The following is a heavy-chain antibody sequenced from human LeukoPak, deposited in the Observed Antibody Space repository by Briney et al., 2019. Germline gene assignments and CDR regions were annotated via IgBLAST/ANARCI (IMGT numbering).Heavy chain of an antibody. D-gene: IGHD5-24*01. CDR3: ARRGGRDGYNEGFDY. CDR1: GYSFTNYW. V-gene: IGHV5-51*01. J-gene: IGHJ4*02. Sequence: GESLKISSKGSGYSFTNYWLGWVRQMPGQGLEWMGIIYPGDSDTTYSPSFQGQVTISADKSISTAYLQWSSLKASDTAMYYCARRGGRDGYNEGFDYWGQGTLVTVSS. CDR2: IYPGDSDT.